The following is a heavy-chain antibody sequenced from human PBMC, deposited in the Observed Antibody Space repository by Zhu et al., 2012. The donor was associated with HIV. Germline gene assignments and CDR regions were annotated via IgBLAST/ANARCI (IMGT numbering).Heavy chain of an antibody. CDR3: ARADGSGTYYYYYMDV. J-gene: IGHJ6*03. CDR1: GGSISSGDYY. Sequence: QVQLQESGPGLVKPSQTLSLTCTVSGGSISSGDYYWSWIRQPPGKGLEWIAYIHHSGTTYYNPSLKSLLSISIDTSKNQFSLRLSSVSAADTAVYFXARADGSGTYYYYYMDVWGKGTTVTVSS. D-gene: IGHD3-10*01. V-gene: IGHV4-30-4*08. CDR2: IHHSGTT.